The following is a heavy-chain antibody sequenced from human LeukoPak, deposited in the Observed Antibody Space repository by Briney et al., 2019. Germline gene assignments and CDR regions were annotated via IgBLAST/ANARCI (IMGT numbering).Heavy chain of an antibody. J-gene: IGHJ4*02. CDR1: GVSISSYY. Sequence: SETLSLTCTVSGVSISSYYWSWIRQTPGKGLEWMGYIYDSGTTNHNPSLKSRVTISVDTSKNQFSLKLSSVTAADTAAYYCAGRYRSRLDFWGQGTLVTVSS. CDR3: AGRYRSRLDF. CDR2: IYDSGTT. V-gene: IGHV4-59*01. D-gene: IGHD5-18*01.